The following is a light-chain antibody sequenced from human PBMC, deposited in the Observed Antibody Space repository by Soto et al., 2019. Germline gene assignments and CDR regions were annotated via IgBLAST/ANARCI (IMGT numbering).Light chain of an antibody. J-gene: IGKJ1*01. V-gene: IGKV1-5*01. CDR2: HAS. Sequence: DIQSTHSPSTLSASVGDRVTITCRASQFISSWLAWYQQKPGKVPKLLIFHASNLESGVPSRFSGSGSGTEFTLTISSLQPDDFATYYCQQYNSYPWTFCQGGMVDIK. CDR3: QQYNSYPWT. CDR1: QFISSW.